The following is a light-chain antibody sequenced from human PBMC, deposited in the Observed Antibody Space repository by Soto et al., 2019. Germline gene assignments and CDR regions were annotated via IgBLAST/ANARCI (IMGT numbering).Light chain of an antibody. J-gene: IGKJ1*01. CDR2: GAS. Sequence: EIVLTQSPGTLSLSPGERATLSCRASQSVSSTYLAWYQQKPGQAPRLLNYGASNRATGIPDSFSGSGSGTDFTLTISRLEPEDFAVYYCQQYGGSRWTFGQGTRVDIK. CDR3: QQYGGSRWT. V-gene: IGKV3-20*01. CDR1: QSVSSTY.